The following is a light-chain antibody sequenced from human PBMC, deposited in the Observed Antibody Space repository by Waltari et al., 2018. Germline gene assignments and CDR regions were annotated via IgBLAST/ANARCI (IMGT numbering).Light chain of an antibody. V-gene: IGLV2-23*01. Sequence: QSALTQPASVSGSPGQSITISCTGTSSAVGSYNLVSWYQQLPGKAPKLMIYEGSKRPSGVSNRFSGSKSGNTASLTISGLQAEDEADYYCCSYAGSSTLVFGGGTKLTVL. CDR3: CSYAGSSTLV. CDR2: EGS. CDR1: SSAVGSYNL. J-gene: IGLJ2*01.